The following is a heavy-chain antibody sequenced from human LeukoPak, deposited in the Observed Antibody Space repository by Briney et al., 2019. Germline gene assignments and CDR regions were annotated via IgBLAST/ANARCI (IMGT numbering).Heavy chain of an antibody. J-gene: IGHJ3*02. Sequence: GGSLRLSCAASGFTFSSYATSWVRQAPGKGLEWVSAISGSGGSTYYADSVKGRFTISRDNSKNTLYLQMNSLRAEDTAVYYCAKHSYYDSSGYYPDAFDIWGQGTMVTVSS. CDR1: GFTFSSYA. V-gene: IGHV3-23*01. CDR2: ISGSGGST. CDR3: AKHSYYDSSGYYPDAFDI. D-gene: IGHD3-22*01.